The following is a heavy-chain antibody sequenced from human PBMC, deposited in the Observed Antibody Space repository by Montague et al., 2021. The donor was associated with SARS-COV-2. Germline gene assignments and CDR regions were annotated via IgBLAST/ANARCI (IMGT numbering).Heavy chain of an antibody. CDR2: ICTPVSA. CDR3: ARQKMGSVTIFGAVMHDRWFDP. J-gene: IGHJ5*02. D-gene: IGHD3-3*01. CDR1: GESISGISYY. Sequence: SETLSLTCTVSGESISGISYYWVWLRRRGMQGLIGRTHICTPVSACYNLFLKTRVTISVDTSKNQFSLKLSSVTAADTAVYYCARQKMGSVTIFGAVMHDRWFDPWCQGTLVTVSS. V-gene: IGHV4-39*01.